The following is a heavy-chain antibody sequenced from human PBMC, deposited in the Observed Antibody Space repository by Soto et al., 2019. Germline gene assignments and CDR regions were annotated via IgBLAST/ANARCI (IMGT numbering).Heavy chain of an antibody. J-gene: IGHJ4*02. V-gene: IGHV3-74*01. CDR2: IKTDGSHS. Sequence: GGSLRLSWAASGFTFNNYLMHWGRQVQGKGLEWVSRIKTDGSHSNYADSVKGRFTISRDNAKNTLYLQMNSLGAEDTAVYYGARDRVLGSGSNDNWGQGTLGTVSS. CDR1: GFTFNNYL. D-gene: IGHD3-10*01. CDR3: ARDRVLGSGSNDN.